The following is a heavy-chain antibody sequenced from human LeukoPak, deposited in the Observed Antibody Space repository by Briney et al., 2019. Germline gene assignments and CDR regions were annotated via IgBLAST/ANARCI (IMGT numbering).Heavy chain of an antibody. CDR3: AKAKTMTHDAFDI. CDR2: ISGSGGNT. Sequence: PGGSLRLSCAASGFTFSSYAMSCVRQAPGKGLEWVSAISGSGGNTYYADSVKGRFTISRDNSKNTLYLQMNSPRAEDTAVYYCAKAKTMTHDAFDIWGQGTMVTVSS. CDR1: GFTFSSYA. D-gene: IGHD3-22*01. V-gene: IGHV3-23*01. J-gene: IGHJ3*02.